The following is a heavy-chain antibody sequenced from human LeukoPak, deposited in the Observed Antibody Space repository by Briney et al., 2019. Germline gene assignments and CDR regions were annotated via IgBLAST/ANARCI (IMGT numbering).Heavy chain of an antibody. D-gene: IGHD4-17*01. CDR2: ISAYNGNT. CDR1: GYTFTSYG. CDR3: ARDALHDYGDYGYYYYYYMDV. J-gene: IGHJ6*03. V-gene: IGHV1-18*01. Sequence: GASVKVSCKASGYTFTSYGISWVRQAPGQGLEWMGWISAYNGNTNYAQKLQGRVTMTTDTSTSTAYMELRSLRSDDTAVYYCARDALHDYGDYGYYYYYYMDVWGKGTTVTISS.